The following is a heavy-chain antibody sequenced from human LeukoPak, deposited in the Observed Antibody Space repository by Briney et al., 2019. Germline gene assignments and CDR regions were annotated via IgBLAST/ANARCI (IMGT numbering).Heavy chain of an antibody. D-gene: IGHD3-22*01. CDR2: IYYSGST. Sequence: SQTLSLTCTVSGGSISSGGYYWSWIRQHPGKGLEWIGYIYYSGSTYYNPSLKSRVTISVDTSKNQFSLKLSSVTAADTAVYYCARVGGSSGFAFDIWGQGTMVTVSS. V-gene: IGHV4-31*03. CDR1: GGSISSGGYY. CDR3: ARVGGSSGFAFDI. J-gene: IGHJ3*02.